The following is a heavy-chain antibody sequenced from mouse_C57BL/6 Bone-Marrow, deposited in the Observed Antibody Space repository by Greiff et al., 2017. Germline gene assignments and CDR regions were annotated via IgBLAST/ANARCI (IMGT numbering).Heavy chain of an antibody. V-gene: IGHV5-4*03. CDR3: TRANWDFAY. CDR2: ISDGGSYT. D-gene: IGHD4-1*01. Sequence: EVMLVESGGGLVKPGGSLTLSCAASGFTFSSYAMSWVRQTPEKRLEWVATISDGGSYTYSPDNVKVRFTISRDNAKNNLYQQMSHLKSEDTAMYYCTRANWDFAYWGQGTLVTVSA. J-gene: IGHJ3*01. CDR1: GFTFSSYA.